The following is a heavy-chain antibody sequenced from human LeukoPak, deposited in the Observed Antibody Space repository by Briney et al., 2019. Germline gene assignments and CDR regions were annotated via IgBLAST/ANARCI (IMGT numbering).Heavy chain of an antibody. Sequence: SETLSLTCTVSGVSISSGSNYWGWIRQPPGKTLEWIGSIYSSGSTYYNSSLKSRVIILIDTSKNHFSLTLSSVTAADTGVYYCTRSDGYGLVGIWGQGTMVTVSS. CDR3: TRSDGYGLVGI. CDR1: GVSISSGSNY. D-gene: IGHD3-10*01. CDR2: IYSSGST. J-gene: IGHJ3*01. V-gene: IGHV4-39*02.